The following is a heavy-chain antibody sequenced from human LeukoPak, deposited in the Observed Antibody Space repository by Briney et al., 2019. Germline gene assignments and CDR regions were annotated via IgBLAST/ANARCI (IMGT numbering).Heavy chain of an antibody. V-gene: IGHV3-21*01. CDR3: ARDPDYYDSSGYSDY. CDR2: ISSSSSYI. J-gene: IGHJ4*02. Sequence: GGSLRLSCAASGFTFSSYSMNWVRQAPGKGLEWVSSISSSSSYIYYADSVKGRFTISRDNAKNSLYLQMNSLRAEDTAVYYCARDPDYYDSSGYSDYWGQGTLVTVSS. D-gene: IGHD3-22*01. CDR1: GFTFSSYS.